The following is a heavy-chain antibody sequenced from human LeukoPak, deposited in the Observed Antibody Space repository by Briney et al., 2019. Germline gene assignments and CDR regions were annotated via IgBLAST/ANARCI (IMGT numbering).Heavy chain of an antibody. CDR3: AKDHYGDYYYYMDV. CDR1: GFTSDDYA. CDR2: ISWNSGSI. J-gene: IGHJ6*03. Sequence: GRSLRLSCAASGFTSDDYAMHWVRQAPGKGLEWVSGISWNSGSIGYADSVKGRFTIPRDNAKNSLYLQMNSLRAEDTALYYCAKDHYGDYYYYMDVWGKGTTVTVSS. V-gene: IGHV3-9*02. D-gene: IGHD4-17*01.